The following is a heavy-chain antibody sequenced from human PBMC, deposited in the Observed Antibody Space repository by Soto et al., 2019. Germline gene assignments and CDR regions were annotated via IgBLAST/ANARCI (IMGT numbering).Heavy chain of an antibody. CDR3: ATWLEREHAYDV. V-gene: IGHV3-53*01. CDR1: GFTISGKKY. CDR2: LYDVAGS. D-gene: IGHD1-1*01. Sequence: DVQLVESGGGLIQPGESLRLSCGAFGFTISGKKYVAWVRQAPGKGLEWVSALYDVAGSFYAASVKGRFTTPSHSSKTTVYLQMHDLRPDDTAVYYCATWLEREHAYDVWGLGTTVTVSS. J-gene: IGHJ3*01.